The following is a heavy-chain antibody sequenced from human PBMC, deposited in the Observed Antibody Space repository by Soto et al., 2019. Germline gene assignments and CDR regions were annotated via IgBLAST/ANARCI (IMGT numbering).Heavy chain of an antibody. V-gene: IGHV3-73*01. CDR2: IRSKSNSYAT. CDR3: TRGYGDYVRDY. J-gene: IGHJ4*02. D-gene: IGHD4-17*01. CDR1: GFTFSGSA. Sequence: EVQLVLSGGGLVQPGGSLKLSCAVSGFTFSGSAMHWVRQASGKGLEWVGRIRSKSNSYATAFAASVKGRFTISRDDSKNSAYLQMNTLTPEHTAVYFCTRGYGDYVRDYWGQGTLVTVSS.